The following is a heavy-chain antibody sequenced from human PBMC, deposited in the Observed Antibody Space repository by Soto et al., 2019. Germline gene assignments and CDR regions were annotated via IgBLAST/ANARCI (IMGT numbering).Heavy chain of an antibody. CDR2: IKQDESEK. CDR3: ARLTPNPHVSYNDIWSSYPYYFDY. CDR1: GFTFTSYW. J-gene: IGHJ4*02. Sequence: EVQLVESGGRLVQPGGSLRLSCAASGFTFTSYWMSWVRQAPGKGLEWVANIKQDESEKYYVDSVKGRFTISRDNAKKSLYLQLSSLGAEDTAVYYCARLTPNPHVSYNDIWSSYPYYFDYWGQGTPVTVSS. D-gene: IGHD3-3*01. V-gene: IGHV3-7*01.